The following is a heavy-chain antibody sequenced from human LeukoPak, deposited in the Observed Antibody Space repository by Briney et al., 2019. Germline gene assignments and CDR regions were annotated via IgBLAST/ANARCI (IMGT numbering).Heavy chain of an antibody. CDR1: GYTFTSYG. J-gene: IGHJ6*03. Sequence: ASVKVSCKASGYTFTSYGINWVRQATGQGLEWMGWMNPNSGNTGYAQKFQGRVTMTRNTSISTAYMELSSLRSEDTAVYYCARGRGDYDRPYYMDVWGKGTTVTISS. V-gene: IGHV1-8*01. CDR2: MNPNSGNT. D-gene: IGHD3-22*01. CDR3: ARGRGDYDRPYYMDV.